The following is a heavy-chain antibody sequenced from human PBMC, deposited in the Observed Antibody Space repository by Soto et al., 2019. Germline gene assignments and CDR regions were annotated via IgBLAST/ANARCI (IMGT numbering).Heavy chain of an antibody. CDR3: ARWSFLDY. J-gene: IGHJ4*02. V-gene: IGHV3-23*01. D-gene: IGHD1-26*01. CDR2: ISGSDGKT. CDR1: GFSFTGYA. Sequence: LRLSCAASGFSFTGYALSWVRQAPGKGLEWVSTISGSDGKTYYADSVKGRFSISRDTSKTTLYLQMNSLRVEDTAVYYCARWSFLDYWGQGTRVTVSS.